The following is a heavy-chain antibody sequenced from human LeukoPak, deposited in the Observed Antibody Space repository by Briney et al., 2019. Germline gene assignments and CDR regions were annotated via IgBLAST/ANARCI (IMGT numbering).Heavy chain of an antibody. D-gene: IGHD5-18*01. Sequence: SVKVSCKASGGTFSSYSISWVRQAPGQGLEWMGRIIPILGIANYAQKFHGRVTITADKSTSTAYMELSSLRSEDTAVYYCARVDTAMVIDYWGQGTLVTVSS. CDR1: GGTFSSYS. J-gene: IGHJ4*02. CDR3: ARVDTAMVIDY. V-gene: IGHV1-69*02. CDR2: IIPILGIA.